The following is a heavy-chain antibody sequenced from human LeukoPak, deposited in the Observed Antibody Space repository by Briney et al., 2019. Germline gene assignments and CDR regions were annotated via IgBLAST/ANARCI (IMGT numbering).Heavy chain of an antibody. Sequence: GASVKVSCKASGYTFTGYYMHWVRQAPGQGLEWMGWINPNSGGTNYAQKFQGRVTMTRDTSISTAYMELSRLRSDDTAVYYCARAPPGPYVWGSYRYYFDYWGQGTLVTVSS. CDR1: GYTFTGYY. D-gene: IGHD3-16*02. CDR2: INPNSGGT. V-gene: IGHV1-2*02. J-gene: IGHJ4*02. CDR3: ARAPPGPYVWGSYRYYFDY.